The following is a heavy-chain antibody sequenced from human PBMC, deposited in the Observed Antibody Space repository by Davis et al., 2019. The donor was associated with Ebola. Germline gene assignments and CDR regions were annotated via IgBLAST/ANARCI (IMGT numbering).Heavy chain of an antibody. V-gene: IGHV4-34*01. CDR1: GGSFSGYY. CDR2: INHSGST. J-gene: IGHJ4*02. Sequence: PSETLSLTCAVYGGSFSGYYWSWIRQPPGKGLEWIGEINHSGSTNYNPSLKSRVTMSVDTSKNQFSLKLSSVTAADTAVYYCARGRVNFDYWGQGTLVTVSS. CDR3: ARGRVNFDY. D-gene: IGHD2-21*01.